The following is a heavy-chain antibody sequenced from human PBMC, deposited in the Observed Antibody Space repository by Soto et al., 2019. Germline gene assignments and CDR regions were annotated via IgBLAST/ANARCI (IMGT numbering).Heavy chain of an antibody. CDR1: GGTSRSLS. D-gene: IGHD2-15*01. J-gene: IGHJ5*02. Sequence: QVQLVQSGAEVKKPGSSVKASCKASGGTSRSLSITWVRQAPGQGLEWMGGITPLFGIPNYPQKFQGRLTITAEKSTGTAYLELSSLRSEDTAVYYCARDTHSAGGWFDTWGRGTLVTVSS. V-gene: IGHV1-69*17. CDR2: ITPLFGIP. CDR3: ARDTHSAGGWFDT.